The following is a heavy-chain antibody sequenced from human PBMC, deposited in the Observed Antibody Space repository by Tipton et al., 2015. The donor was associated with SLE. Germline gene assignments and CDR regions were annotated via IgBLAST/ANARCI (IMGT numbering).Heavy chain of an antibody. CDR1: GSSISSGYY. Sequence: TLSLTCPVSGSSISSGYYWGWIRQSPGKGLEWIGEVNHLGTIYYNASLKSRVTISIDTSKSHFSLKLTSVTAADTAVYYCARMEGMITYGGIAGLWGQGTVVTVSS. J-gene: IGHJ4*02. CDR3: ARMEGMITYGGIAGL. CDR2: VNHLGTI. D-gene: IGHD3-16*01. V-gene: IGHV4-38-2*01.